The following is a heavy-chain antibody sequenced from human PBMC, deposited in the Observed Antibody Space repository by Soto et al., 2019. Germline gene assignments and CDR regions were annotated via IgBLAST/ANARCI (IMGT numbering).Heavy chain of an antibody. CDR3: VRDRGYPDSFDV. V-gene: IGHV3-74*01. Sequence: EVQLVESGGGLVQPGESLRLSCAASGYTFSPFWMHWVRQAPGKGLVWVSHINSDGSTIVYADSVKGRFTISRDNAKNTRYLQMNSLKAEDTAVYYCVRDRGYPDSFDVWGRGTMVTVSS. J-gene: IGHJ3*01. CDR1: GYTFSPFW. D-gene: IGHD3-10*01. CDR2: INSDGSTI.